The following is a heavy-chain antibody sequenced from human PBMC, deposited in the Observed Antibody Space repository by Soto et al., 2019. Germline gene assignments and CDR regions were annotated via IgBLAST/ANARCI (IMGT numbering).Heavy chain of an antibody. D-gene: IGHD3-22*01. Sequence: GASVKVSCKASGYTFTSYAMHWVRQAPGQRLEWMEWINAGNGNTKYSQKFQGRVTITRDTSASTAYMELSSLRSEDTAVYYCARSGGNYYDSSGYYPNDYWGQGTLVTVSS. J-gene: IGHJ4*02. CDR3: ARSGGNYYDSSGYYPNDY. CDR2: INAGNGNT. CDR1: GYTFTSYA. V-gene: IGHV1-3*01.